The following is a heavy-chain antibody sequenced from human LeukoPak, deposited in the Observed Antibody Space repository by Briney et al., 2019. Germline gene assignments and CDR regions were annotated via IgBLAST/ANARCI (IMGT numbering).Heavy chain of an antibody. CDR2: IYSGGST. CDR1: EFTVSSNY. CDR3: AGGARRQQPFDY. V-gene: IGHV3-66*01. J-gene: IGHJ4*02. D-gene: IGHD6-13*01. Sequence: GGSLRLSCAASEFTVSSNYMNWVRQAPGKGLEWVSVIYSGGSTYYADSVKGRFTISRDNSKNTLYLQMNSLRAEDTAVYYCAGGARRQQPFDYWGQGTLVTVSS.